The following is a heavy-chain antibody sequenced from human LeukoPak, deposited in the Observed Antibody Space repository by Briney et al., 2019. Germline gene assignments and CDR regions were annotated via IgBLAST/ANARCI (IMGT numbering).Heavy chain of an antibody. CDR3: ARARKVRGPRVRYYYYMDV. V-gene: IGHV1-8*01. J-gene: IGHJ6*03. D-gene: IGHD3-10*01. CDR1: GYTFTSYD. Sequence: ASVKVSCKASGYTFTSYDINWVRQATGQGLEWMGWTNPNSGNTGYAQKFQGRVTMTRNTSISTAYMELSSLRSEDTAVYYCARARKVRGPRVRYYYYMDVWGKGTTVTVSS. CDR2: TNPNSGNT.